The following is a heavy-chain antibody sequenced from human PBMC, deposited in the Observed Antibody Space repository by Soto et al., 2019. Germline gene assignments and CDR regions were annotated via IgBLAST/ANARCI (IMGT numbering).Heavy chain of an antibody. D-gene: IGHD3-3*01. V-gene: IGHV1-58*02. J-gene: IGHJ4*02. Sequence: GASVKVSCKASGFTFTSCAMRWVRQARGQRLEWIGWIVVGSGNTNYAQKFQERVTITRDMSTSTAYMELSSLRSEDTAVYYCAAVSSYDFWSGYYLPDWGQGTLVTVSS. CDR2: IVVGSGNT. CDR1: GFTFTSCA. CDR3: AAVSSYDFWSGYYLPD.